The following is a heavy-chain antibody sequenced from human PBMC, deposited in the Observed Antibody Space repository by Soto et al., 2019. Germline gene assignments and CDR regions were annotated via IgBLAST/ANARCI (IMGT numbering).Heavy chain of an antibody. Sequence: GGSLRLSCAASGFTFSSYAMSWVRQAPGKGLEWVSAISGSGGSTYYADSVKGRFTISRDNSKNTLYLQMNSLRAEDTAVYYCAKRGEVVVPAAASYYMDVWGKGTTVTVS. CDR1: GFTFSSYA. CDR2: ISGSGGST. V-gene: IGHV3-23*01. D-gene: IGHD2-2*01. J-gene: IGHJ6*03. CDR3: AKRGEVVVPAAASYYMDV.